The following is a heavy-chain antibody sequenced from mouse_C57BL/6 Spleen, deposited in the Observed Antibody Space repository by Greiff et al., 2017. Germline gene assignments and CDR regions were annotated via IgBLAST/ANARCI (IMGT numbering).Heavy chain of an antibody. Sequence: VQLQQSGPELVKPGASVKMSCKASGYTFTDYNMHWVKQSHGKSLEWIGYINPNNGGTSYNQKFKGKATLTVNKSSSTAYMELRSLTSEDSAVYYCARTLGRGICAMDYWGQGTSVTVSS. CDR3: ARTLGRGICAMDY. D-gene: IGHD4-1*01. V-gene: IGHV1-22*01. J-gene: IGHJ4*01. CDR2: INPNNGGT. CDR1: GYTFTDYN.